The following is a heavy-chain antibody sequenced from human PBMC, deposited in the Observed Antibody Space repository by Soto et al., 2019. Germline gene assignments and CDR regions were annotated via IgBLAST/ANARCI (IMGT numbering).Heavy chain of an antibody. CDR1: GYTFTGYY. D-gene: IGHD3-16*01. CDR3: ARSIRGRSLQLGYFQH. J-gene: IGHJ1*01. CDR2: IKPNSGGT. Sequence: SVKVSCKASGYTFTGYYMHWVRQAPGQGLEWMGWIKPNSGGTNNAKKFQGRDTMTRNTTISTDYMEQSRLRSHDTAVYYCARSIRGRSLQLGYFQHWGQGTLVTVSS. V-gene: IGHV1-2*02.